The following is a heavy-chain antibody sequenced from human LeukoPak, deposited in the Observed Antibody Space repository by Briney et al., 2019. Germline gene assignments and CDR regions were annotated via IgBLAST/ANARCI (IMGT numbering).Heavy chain of an antibody. CDR3: VRYCNGGSSYRAAFDV. D-gene: IGHD2-15*01. Sequence: GGSLRLSCEASGFAVSSNYMSWVRQAPGKGLEWVSSIYTDSDANYADSVKGRFTISRDNSKNTLYLQMDSLRAEDTAVYYCVRYCNGGSSYRAAFDVWGAGKMVTVSS. J-gene: IGHJ3*01. CDR2: IYTDSDA. CDR1: GFAVSSNY. V-gene: IGHV3-53*01.